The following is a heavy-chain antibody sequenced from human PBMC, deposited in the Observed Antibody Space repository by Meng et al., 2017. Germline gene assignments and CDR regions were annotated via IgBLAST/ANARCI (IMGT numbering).Heavy chain of an antibody. V-gene: IGHV4-39*07. CDR2: IYYSGST. J-gene: IGHJ5*02. D-gene: IGHD3-22*01. CDR3: ARICYDSSGYSPYNWFDP. Sequence: LELQGSGPGLVKPSETLSLTCTVSGGSISSSSYYWGWIRQPPGKGLEWIGSIYYSGSTYYNPSLKSRVTISVDTSKNQFSLKLSSVTAADTAVYYCARICYDSSGYSPYNWFDPWGQGTLVTVSS. CDR1: GGSISSSSYY.